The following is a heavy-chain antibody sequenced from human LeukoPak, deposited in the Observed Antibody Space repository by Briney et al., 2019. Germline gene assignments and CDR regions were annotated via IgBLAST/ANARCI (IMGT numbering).Heavy chain of an antibody. CDR3: ARDGRYSGNFDY. D-gene: IGHD1-26*01. Sequence: GSLRLSCAASGFTFSDYYMSWIRQAPGKGLEWVSYISSSGSTIYYADSVKGRFTISRDNAKSSLYLEMNSLRVEDTAVFYCARDGRYSGNFDYWGQGILVTVSS. J-gene: IGHJ4*02. V-gene: IGHV3-11*04. CDR1: GFTFSDYY. CDR2: ISSSGSTI.